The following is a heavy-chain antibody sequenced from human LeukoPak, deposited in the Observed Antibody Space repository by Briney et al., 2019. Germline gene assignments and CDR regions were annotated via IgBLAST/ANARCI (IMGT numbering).Heavy chain of an antibody. D-gene: IGHD3-10*01. CDR2: IYYSGST. J-gene: IGHJ5*02. CDR3: ASLPKLFLGWFDP. Sequence: SETLSLTCTVSGDSISSSSYSWGWIRQPPGKGLEWIGSIYYSGSTYYNPSLKSRVTISVDTSKNQFSLKLSSVTAADTAVYYCASLPKLFLGWFDPWGQGTLVTVSS. V-gene: IGHV4-39*07. CDR1: GDSISSSSYS.